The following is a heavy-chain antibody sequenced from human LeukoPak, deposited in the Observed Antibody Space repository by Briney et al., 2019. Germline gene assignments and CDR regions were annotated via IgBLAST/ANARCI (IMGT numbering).Heavy chain of an antibody. CDR3: ASSPNDFGVVISTYYYYGMDV. V-gene: IGHV1-2*02. CDR1: GYTFTGYY. CDR2: INPNSGGT. D-gene: IGHD3-3*01. Sequence: GASVKVSCKASGYTFTGYYMHWVRQAPGQGLEWMGWINPNSGGTNYAQKFQGRVTMTRDTSISTAYMELSRLRSEDTAVYYCASSPNDFGVVISTYYYYGMDVWGQGTTVTVSS. J-gene: IGHJ6*02.